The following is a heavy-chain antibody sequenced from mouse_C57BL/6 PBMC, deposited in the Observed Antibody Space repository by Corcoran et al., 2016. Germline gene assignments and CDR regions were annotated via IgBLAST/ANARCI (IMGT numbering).Heavy chain of an antibody. D-gene: IGHD1-1*01. CDR2: IFPGSGST. Sequence: QVQLQQSGPELVKPGASVKISCKASGYTFTDYYINWVKQRPGQGLEWIGWIFPGSGSTYYNEKFKGKATLTVDKSYSTAYMLLSSLTSEDSAVYFCAGGKTVVASFDYLGQGTTLTVSS. J-gene: IGHJ2*01. V-gene: IGHV1-75*01. CDR3: AGGKTVVASFDY. CDR1: GYTFTDYY.